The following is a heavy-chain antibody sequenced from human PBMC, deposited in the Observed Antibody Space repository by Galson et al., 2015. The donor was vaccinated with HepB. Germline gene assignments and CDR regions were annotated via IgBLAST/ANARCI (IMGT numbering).Heavy chain of an antibody. D-gene: IGHD4-23*01. Sequence: SLRLSCAASGFIFTNAWMNWVRQAPGKGLEWVGRIKSKGDAETAEYAAPVKGRFSISRDDSKNTLYLQMHSLSTEDTAVYYCATERWELRGVDYYMDVWGTGTTVTVSS. CDR1: GFIFTNAW. CDR2: IKSKGDAETA. V-gene: IGHV3-15*07. J-gene: IGHJ6*03. CDR3: ATERWELRGVDYYMDV.